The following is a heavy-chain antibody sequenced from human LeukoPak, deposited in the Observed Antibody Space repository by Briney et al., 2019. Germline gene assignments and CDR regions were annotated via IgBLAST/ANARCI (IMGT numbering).Heavy chain of an antibody. CDR1: GYTFTGYY. J-gene: IGHJ5*02. CDR3: ARDEALLWFGEILGELFDP. Sequence: GASVKVSCKASGYTFTGYYMHWVRQAPGQGLEWMGRINPNSGGTNYAQKFQGRVTMTRDTSISTAYMELSRLRSDDTAVYYCARDEALLWFGEILGELFDPWGQGTLVTVSS. CDR2: INPNSGGT. V-gene: IGHV1-2*06. D-gene: IGHD3-10*01.